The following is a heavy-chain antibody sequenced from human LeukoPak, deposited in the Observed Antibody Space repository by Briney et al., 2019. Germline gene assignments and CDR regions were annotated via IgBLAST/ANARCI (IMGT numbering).Heavy chain of an antibody. Sequence: SETLSLTCTVSGGSTSSSNYYWGWIRQPPGKGLEWIGNVYYTGSTYYNPSLKSRVTISVDTSKSQFSLKLRSVTAADTAVYYCARLTYGDQLFDSWGQGTLVTVSS. CDR1: GGSTSSSNYY. V-gene: IGHV4-39*01. CDR3: ARLTYGDQLFDS. CDR2: VYYTGST. D-gene: IGHD4-17*01. J-gene: IGHJ4*02.